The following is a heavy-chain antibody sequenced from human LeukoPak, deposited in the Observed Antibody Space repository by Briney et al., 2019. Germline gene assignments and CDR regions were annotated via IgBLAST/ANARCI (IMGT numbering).Heavy chain of an antibody. Sequence: SETLSLTCTVSGDSISSFYWSWIRQPPGKGLEWIGYIYYSGSTNYNPSLKSRVTISVDTSKNQFSLKLSSVTAADTAVYYCARGSGSWYGKVWFDPWGQGTLVTVSS. CDR1: GDSISSFY. CDR2: IYYSGST. V-gene: IGHV4-59*01. CDR3: ARGSGSWYGKVWFDP. D-gene: IGHD6-13*01. J-gene: IGHJ5*02.